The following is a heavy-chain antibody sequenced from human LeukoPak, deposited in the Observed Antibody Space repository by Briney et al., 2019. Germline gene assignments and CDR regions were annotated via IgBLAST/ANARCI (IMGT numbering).Heavy chain of an antibody. Sequence: GGSLRLSCAASGFTFSDYYMSWIRQAPGKGLEWVSYISSSNSYTNYADSVKGRFYADSVKGRFTISRDNAKNSLYLQMNSPRAEDTAVYYCASLTYYFDSSGYYPGYFQHWGQGTLVTVSS. V-gene: IGHV3-11*03. CDR1: GFTFSDYY. CDR3: ASLTYYFDSSGYYPGYFQH. J-gene: IGHJ1*01. CDR2: ISSSNSYT. D-gene: IGHD3-22*01.